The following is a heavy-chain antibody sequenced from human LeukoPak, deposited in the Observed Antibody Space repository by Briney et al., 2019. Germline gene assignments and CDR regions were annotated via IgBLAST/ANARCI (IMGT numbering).Heavy chain of an antibody. Sequence: GASVKVSCTASGYTFTSYGISWVRQAPGQGLEWMGWISAYNGNTNYAQKLQGRVTMTTDTSTSTAYMELRSLRSDDTAVYYCARDSLVVKGYYYYGMDVWGQGTTVTVSS. J-gene: IGHJ6*02. D-gene: IGHD2-2*01. V-gene: IGHV1-18*01. CDR2: ISAYNGNT. CDR1: GYTFTSYG. CDR3: ARDSLVVKGYYYYGMDV.